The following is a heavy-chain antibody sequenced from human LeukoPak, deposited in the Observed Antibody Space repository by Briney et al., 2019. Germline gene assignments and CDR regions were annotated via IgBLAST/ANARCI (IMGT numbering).Heavy chain of an antibody. V-gene: IGHV3-21*01. D-gene: IGHD3-10*01. CDR3: ARDVFNYGSGSYYFDY. Sequence: GGSLRLSCAASGFTFSSYAMSWVRQAPGKGLEWVSSISSSSSYIYYADSVKGRFTISRDNAKNSLYLQMNSLRAEDTAVYYCARDVFNYGSGSYYFDYWGQGTLVTVSS. CDR2: ISSSSSYI. CDR1: GFTFSSYA. J-gene: IGHJ4*02.